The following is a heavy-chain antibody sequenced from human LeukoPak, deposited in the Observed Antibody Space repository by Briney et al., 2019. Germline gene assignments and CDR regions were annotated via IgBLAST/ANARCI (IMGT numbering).Heavy chain of an antibody. J-gene: IGHJ4*02. CDR3: ARGGYYGSGSFPDY. D-gene: IGHD3-10*01. Sequence: GASVKLSCKASGYSFGSFGINWVRQAPGQGLEWMGWISAYNGDTNYAQKLQGRVTMTTDTSTNTAYMDLMSLRSDDTAVYYCARGGYYGSGSFPDYWGQGTLVTVSS. CDR1: GYSFGSFG. V-gene: IGHV1-18*01. CDR2: ISAYNGDT.